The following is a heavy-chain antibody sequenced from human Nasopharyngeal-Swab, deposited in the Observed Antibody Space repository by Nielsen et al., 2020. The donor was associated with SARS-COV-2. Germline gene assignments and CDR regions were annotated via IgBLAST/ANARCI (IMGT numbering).Heavy chain of an antibody. D-gene: IGHD4-17*01. CDR3: ARRGAGIRGDYARGAFDI. Sequence: SETLSLTCAVYGGSFSGYYWSWIRQPPGKGLEWIGEINHSGSTNYNPSLKSRVTISVDTSKNQFSLKLSSVTAADTAVYYCARRGAGIRGDYARGAFDIWGPGTMVTVSS. CDR2: INHSGST. V-gene: IGHV4-34*01. J-gene: IGHJ3*02. CDR1: GGSFSGYY.